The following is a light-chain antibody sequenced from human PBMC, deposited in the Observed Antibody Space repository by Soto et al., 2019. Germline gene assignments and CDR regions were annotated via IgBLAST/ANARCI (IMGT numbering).Light chain of an antibody. CDR1: SPNIGSNT. J-gene: IGLJ2*01. CDR2: INT. Sequence: QSVLTQPPSASGTPGQRVTISCSGSSPNIGSNTENWYQQLPGTAPKLVMYINTQRPSGVPDRCSGSKSGTSTSLAISGLQAEYEADYYCAAWDDSRNGQVVFGGGTKLTVL. V-gene: IGLV1-44*01. CDR3: AAWDDSRNGQVV.